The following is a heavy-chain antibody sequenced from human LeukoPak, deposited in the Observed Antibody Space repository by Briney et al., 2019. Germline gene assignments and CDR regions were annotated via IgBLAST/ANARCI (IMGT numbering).Heavy chain of an antibody. D-gene: IGHD6-13*01. V-gene: IGHV3-23*01. CDR1: GFTFSSYV. CDR2: ISGSGGGT. CDR3: ARRGAAGTYSFDY. J-gene: IGHJ4*02. Sequence: PGGALRLSCAASGFTFSSYVMSWVRQAPGKGLEWVSAISGSGGGTYYADSVKGRFTISRDNSKNTLYLQTNSLRAEDTAVYYCARRGAAGTYSFDYWGQGTLVTISS.